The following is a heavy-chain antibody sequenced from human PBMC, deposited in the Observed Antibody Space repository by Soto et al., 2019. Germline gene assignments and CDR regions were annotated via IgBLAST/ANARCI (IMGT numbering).Heavy chain of an antibody. D-gene: IGHD3-22*01. CDR1: GGSISSGGYY. V-gene: IGHV4-31*03. CDR2: FYYSGST. Sequence: VLLQESGPGLVKPSQTLSLTCSVSGGSISSGGYYWSWIRQRPGKGLEWIGYFYYSGSTYYNPSLRSRVILSADTSKNQLSLKLISVTAADTAMYYCAREQGGYYDGSGYPRGFDYWGQGALVTVSS. J-gene: IGHJ4*02. CDR3: AREQGGYYDGSGYPRGFDY.